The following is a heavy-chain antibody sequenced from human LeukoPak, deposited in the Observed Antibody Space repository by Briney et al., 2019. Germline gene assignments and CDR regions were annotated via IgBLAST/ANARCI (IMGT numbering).Heavy chain of an antibody. CDR1: GGSIDSSSYF. J-gene: IGHJ4*02. Sequence: SETLSLTCNVSGGSIDSSSYFWGWIRQPPGEGLEWLGTIYYRGNTYYNPSLKSRVTISVDTSKNQFSLKLTSVTAADTAVYYCATHRMGFVECWGQGTLVTVSS. D-gene: IGHD2-8*01. CDR2: IYYRGNT. CDR3: ATHRMGFVEC. V-gene: IGHV4-39*01.